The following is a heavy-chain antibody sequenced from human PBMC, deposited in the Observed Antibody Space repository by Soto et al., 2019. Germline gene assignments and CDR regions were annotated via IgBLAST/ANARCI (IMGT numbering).Heavy chain of an antibody. CDR3: ARTLRVGANPLFGI. CDR2: IYYSGST. V-gene: IGHV4-31*03. J-gene: IGHJ3*02. CDR1: GGSISSGGYY. D-gene: IGHD1-26*01. Sequence: QVQLQESGPGLVKPSQTLSLTCTVSGGSISSGGYYWSWIRQHPGKGLEWIGYIYYSGSTYYNPSLTSRVTISVDTSKNQFTLKLSSVTAADTAVYYCARTLRVGANPLFGIWGQGTMVTASS.